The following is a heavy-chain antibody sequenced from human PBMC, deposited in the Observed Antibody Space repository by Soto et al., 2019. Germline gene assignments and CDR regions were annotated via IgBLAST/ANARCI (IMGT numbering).Heavy chain of an antibody. J-gene: IGHJ4*02. CDR1: GFTFSSYG. D-gene: IGHD5-18*01. Sequence: PGGSLRLSCAASGFTFSSYGMHWVRQAPGKGLEWVAFTPYDGSNQYYGDSVKGRFTISRDNSKNTLYLQMNSPRVEDTALYYCAKDFGYSYGYFHYWGQGTLVTVSS. CDR2: TPYDGSNQ. V-gene: IGHV3-30*02. CDR3: AKDFGYSYGYFHY.